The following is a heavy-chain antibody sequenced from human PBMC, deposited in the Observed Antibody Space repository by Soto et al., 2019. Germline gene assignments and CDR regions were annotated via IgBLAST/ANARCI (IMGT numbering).Heavy chain of an antibody. CDR3: AKSLRWSSRPIDY. D-gene: IGHD6-13*01. J-gene: IGHJ4*02. Sequence: EVQLLESGGGLVQPGGSLRLSCAASGFTFSSYAMSWVRQAPGKGLEWVSAISGSGGSTYYADSVKGRYTISRDNCKSTLYLQMNSLRAEDRAVYYCAKSLRWSSRPIDYWGQGTLVTVSS. V-gene: IGHV3-23*01. CDR2: ISGSGGST. CDR1: GFTFSSYA.